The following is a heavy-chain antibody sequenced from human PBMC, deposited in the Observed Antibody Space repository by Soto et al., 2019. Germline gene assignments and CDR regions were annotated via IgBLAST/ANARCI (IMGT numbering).Heavy chain of an antibody. V-gene: IGHV3-23*01. CDR3: AKRYGSGSYRDFNSYYGMDI. CDR2: ISPTGEQR. J-gene: IGHJ6*02. Sequence: PGGSLRLSCAASRFTFRNYGMSWVRQGPGKGLEWVSGISPTGEQRFYVDSVKGRFFISRDNSQNTLSLEMSNLRADDTAVYYRAKRYGSGSYRDFNSYYGMDIWGQGTSVTVSS. D-gene: IGHD3-10*01. CDR1: RFTFRNYG.